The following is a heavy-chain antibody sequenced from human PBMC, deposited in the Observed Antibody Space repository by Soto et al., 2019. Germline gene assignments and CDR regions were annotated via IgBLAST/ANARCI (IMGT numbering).Heavy chain of an antibody. CDR3: AMSRDYDILTGYYPYYYGMDV. D-gene: IGHD3-9*01. Sequence: ESLKISCKGSGYSFTSYLIAWVRQMPGKGLEWMGIIYPGDSDTRYSPSFQGQVTISADKSISTAYLQWSSLKASDTAIYYCAMSRDYDILTGYYPYYYGMDVWGQGTTVTVSS. V-gene: IGHV5-51*01. CDR1: GYSFTSYL. J-gene: IGHJ6*02. CDR2: IYPGDSDT.